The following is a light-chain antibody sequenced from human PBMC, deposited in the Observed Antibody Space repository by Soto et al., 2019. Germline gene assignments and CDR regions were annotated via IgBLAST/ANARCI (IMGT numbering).Light chain of an antibody. CDR2: EVN. V-gene: IGLV2-14*01. CDR3: FSFKNKSTHV. CDR1: SSDIGAYDY. J-gene: IGLJ1*01. Sequence: SLLTHPASLSVSPGHSITMSCTGTSSDIGAYDYVSWFQQHPGKAPKLMISEVNNRPSGVSNRFSGSKSGNTAYLTISGLQVEHEDEYFCFSFKNKSTHVLGNGTKVNAL.